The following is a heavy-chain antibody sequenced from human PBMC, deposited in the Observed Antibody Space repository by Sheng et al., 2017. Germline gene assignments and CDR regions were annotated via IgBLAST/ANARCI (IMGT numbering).Heavy chain of an antibody. J-gene: IGHJ6*02. CDR1: GFTFSSYA. CDR3: ARDIILTGYWSYYYYYGMDV. Sequence: PASGFTFSSYAMHWVRQAPGKGLEWVAVISYDGSNKYYADSVKGRFTISRDNSKNTLYLQMNSLRAEDTAVYYCARDIILTGYWSYYYYYGMDVWGQGTTVTVSS. D-gene: IGHD3-9*01. CDR2: ISYDGSNK. V-gene: IGHV3-30*04.